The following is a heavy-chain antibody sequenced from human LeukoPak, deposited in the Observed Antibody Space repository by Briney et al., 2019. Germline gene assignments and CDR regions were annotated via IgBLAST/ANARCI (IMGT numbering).Heavy chain of an antibody. Sequence: PGGSLRLSRADSGCTVSSNYMNWVRQAPGKGLEWVSVFYSGGSTYYADSVKGRFTISRDSSKNTLYLQMNSLRAEDTAVYYCARSILQRGYSYGFVEYFDYWGQGTLVTVSS. CDR3: ARSILQRGYSYGFVEYFDY. CDR1: GCTVSSNY. V-gene: IGHV3-53*01. J-gene: IGHJ4*02. CDR2: FYSGGST. D-gene: IGHD5-18*01.